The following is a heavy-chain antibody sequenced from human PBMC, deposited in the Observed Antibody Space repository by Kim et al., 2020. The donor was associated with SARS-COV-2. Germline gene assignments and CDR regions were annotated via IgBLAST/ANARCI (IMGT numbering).Heavy chain of an antibody. J-gene: IGHJ5*02. Sequence: GGSLRLSCAATGLTVSENYMTWVRQAPGKGLEWVAGIHGGGNTSYADSVKGRFTISRDNSKNTLYLHMNNLRAEDTAVYHCTRDPGHGSWILDVDPWGQG. CDR3: TRDPGHGSWILDVDP. D-gene: IGHD3-10*01. CDR1: GLTVSENY. V-gene: IGHV3-53*01. CDR2: IHGGGNT.